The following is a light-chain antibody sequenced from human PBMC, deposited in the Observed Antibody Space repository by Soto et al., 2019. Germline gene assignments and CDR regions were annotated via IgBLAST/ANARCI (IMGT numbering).Light chain of an antibody. CDR3: QQYHSYSRT. J-gene: IGKJ1*01. V-gene: IGKV1-5*03. Sequence: DIQMTQSPSTLSGSVGDRVTITCRASQTISSWLAWYQQKPGKAPKLLIYKASTLKSGVPSRFSGSGSGKEFTLTISSLQPDDFATYYCQQYHSYSRTFGQGTRWIS. CDR1: QTISSW. CDR2: KAS.